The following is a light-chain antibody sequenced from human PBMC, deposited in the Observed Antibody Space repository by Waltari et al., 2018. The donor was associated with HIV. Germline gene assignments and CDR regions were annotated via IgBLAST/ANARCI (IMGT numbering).Light chain of an antibody. CDR3: SSHAGSNNYV. CDR1: SSAVGGYDY. Sequence: QSALPQPPSASGSPGQSVTTPCSGTSSAVGGYDYVPWYQQHPGKAPKLMIYEVSKRPSGVPDRFSGSKSGNTASLTVSGLQAEDEADYYCSSHAGSNNYVFGTGTKVTVL. J-gene: IGLJ1*01. V-gene: IGLV2-8*01. CDR2: EVS.